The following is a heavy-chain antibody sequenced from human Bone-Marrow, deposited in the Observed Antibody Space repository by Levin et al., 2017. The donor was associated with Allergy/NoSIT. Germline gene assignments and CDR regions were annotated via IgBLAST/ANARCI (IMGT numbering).Heavy chain of an antibody. CDR2: ITGSGATT. Sequence: GESLKISCTAPGISFSNYGMTWVRQAPGKGLEWVASITGSGATTYYADPAKGRFTISRDNSKNTLFLHINSLRGEGTAMFHCSKKGGNWSPEEDYFDYWGQGTLVTVSS. J-gene: IGHJ4*02. CDR1: GISFSNYG. V-gene: IGHV3-23*01. D-gene: IGHD3-16*01. CDR3: SKKGGNWSPEEDYFDY.